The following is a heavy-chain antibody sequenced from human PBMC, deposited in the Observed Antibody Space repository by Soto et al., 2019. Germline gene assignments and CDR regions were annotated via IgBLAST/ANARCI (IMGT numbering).Heavy chain of an antibody. J-gene: IGHJ4*02. CDR3: TTDKEYSSGWYPY. V-gene: IGHV3-15*01. CDR2: IKSKTDGGTT. D-gene: IGHD6-19*01. Sequence: GSLRVSCGASGFTFSNAWMSWVRQAPGKGLEWVGRIKSKTDGGTTDYAAPVKGRFTISRDDSKNTLYLQMNSLKTEDTAVYYCTTDKEYSSGWYPYWGQGTLVTVSP. CDR1: GFTFSNAW.